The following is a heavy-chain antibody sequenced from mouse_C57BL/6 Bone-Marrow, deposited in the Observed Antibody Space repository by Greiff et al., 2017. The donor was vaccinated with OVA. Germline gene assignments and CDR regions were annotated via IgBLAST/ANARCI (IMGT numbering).Heavy chain of an antibody. CDR2: SRNKANDYTT. CDR3: ARDAVYYGNYEGAMDY. D-gene: IGHD2-1*01. J-gene: IGHJ4*01. Sequence: EVKVVESGGGLVQSGRSLRLSCATSGFTFSDFYMEWVRQAPGKGLEWIAASRNKANDYTTEYSASVKGRFIVSRDTSQSILYLQMNDLRAEDTAIYYCARDAVYYGNYEGAMDYWGQGTSVTVSS. V-gene: IGHV7-1*01. CDR1: GFTFSDFY.